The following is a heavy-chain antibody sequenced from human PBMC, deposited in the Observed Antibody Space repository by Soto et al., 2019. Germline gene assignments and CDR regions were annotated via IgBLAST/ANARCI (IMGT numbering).Heavy chain of an antibody. D-gene: IGHD2-15*01. J-gene: IGHJ3*02. CDR1: GGSISSYY. CDR3: ARVVVVAAPEAFDI. V-gene: IGHV4-59*01. CDR2: IYYSGST. Sequence: PSETLSLTCTVSGGSISSYYWSWIRQPPGKGLEWIGYIYYSGSTNYNPSLKSRVTISVDTSKNQFSLKLSSVTAADTAVYYCARVVVVAAPEAFDIWGQGTMVTVS.